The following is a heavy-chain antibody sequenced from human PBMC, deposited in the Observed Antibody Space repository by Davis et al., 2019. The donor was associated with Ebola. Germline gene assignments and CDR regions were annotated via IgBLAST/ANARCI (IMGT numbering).Heavy chain of an antibody. Sequence: MPSETLSLTCAVYGGSFTGYYWSWIRQPPGKGLEWSGEINHSGSTNYNPSLKSRVTISVDTSKNQFSLKLSSVTAADTAVYYCARCAGLLISRWFDPWGQGTLVTVSS. CDR2: INHSGST. CDR1: GGSFTGYY. V-gene: IGHV4-34*01. CDR3: ARCAGLLISRWFDP. J-gene: IGHJ5*02. D-gene: IGHD2-15*01.